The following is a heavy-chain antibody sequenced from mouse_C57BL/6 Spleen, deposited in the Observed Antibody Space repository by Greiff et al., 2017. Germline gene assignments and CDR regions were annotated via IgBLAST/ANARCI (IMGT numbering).Heavy chain of an antibody. CDR3: VRQTTVVASYWYFDV. Sequence: EVKLVESGGGLVQPKGSLKLSCAASGFSFNTYAMNWVRQAPGKGLEWVARIRSKSNNYATYYADSVKDRFTISRDDSETMLYLQMKNLKPKDTAMYYCVRQTTVVASYWYFDVWGTGTTVTVSS. J-gene: IGHJ1*03. CDR1: GFSFNTYA. CDR2: IRSKSNNYAT. V-gene: IGHV10-1*01. D-gene: IGHD1-1*01.